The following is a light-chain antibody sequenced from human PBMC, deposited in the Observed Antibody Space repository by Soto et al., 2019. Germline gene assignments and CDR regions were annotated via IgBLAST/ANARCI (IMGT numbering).Light chain of an antibody. CDR3: QQFGSPPIT. J-gene: IGKJ5*01. V-gene: IGKV3D-20*01. Sequence: EIVLTHSPATLSLSPWEVASLSCGASENVRSNYIVWYQQKPVLAPSLLISEASTRATGIPDRFSGSGSGRDFTLTISRVEPEDFAIYYCQQFGSPPITFGQGTRLEIK. CDR2: EAS. CDR1: ENVRSNY.